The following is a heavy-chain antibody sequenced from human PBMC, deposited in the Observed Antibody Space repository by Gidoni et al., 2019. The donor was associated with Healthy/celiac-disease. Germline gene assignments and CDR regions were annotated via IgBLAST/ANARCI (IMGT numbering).Heavy chain of an antibody. V-gene: IGHV3-11*05. Sequence: QVQLVESGGGLVKPGGSLRRSCAASGFTFSDYYMSWIRQAPGKGLELVSYIISISSYTNYADSVKGRFTISRDNAKNSLYLQMNSLRAEDTAVYYCARSPHSSQANTGTDYWGQGTLVTVSS. CDR3: ARSPHSSQANTGTDY. J-gene: IGHJ4*02. D-gene: IGHD6-13*01. CDR1: GFTFSDYY. CDR2: IISISSYT.